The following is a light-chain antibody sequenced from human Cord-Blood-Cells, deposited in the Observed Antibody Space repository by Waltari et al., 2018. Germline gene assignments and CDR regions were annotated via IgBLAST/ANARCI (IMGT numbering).Light chain of an antibody. CDR3: SSYTSSSTLI. Sequence: QSALTQPASVSGSPGQSITISCTGTSSAVGGYNYVSWYQQHPGKAPKLMIYDVSKRPSGVSKRFSGSKSGNTASLTISGLQAEDEADYYCSSYTSSSTLIFGTGTKVTVL. CDR2: DVS. J-gene: IGLJ1*01. CDR1: SSAVGGYNY. V-gene: IGLV2-14*01.